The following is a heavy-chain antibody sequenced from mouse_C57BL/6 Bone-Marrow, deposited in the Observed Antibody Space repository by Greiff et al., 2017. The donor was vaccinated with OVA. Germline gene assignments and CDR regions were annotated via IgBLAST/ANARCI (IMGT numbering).Heavy chain of an antibody. CDR1: GYTFTDYY. Sequence: VQLQQSGPELVKPGASVKISCKASGYTFTDYYMNWVKQSHGKSLEWIGDINPNNGGTSYNQKFKGKATLTVDKSSSTAYMELRSLTSEDSAVYYCARYYGSSIYYAMDYWGQGTSVTVSS. CDR3: ARYYGSSIYYAMDY. D-gene: IGHD1-1*01. V-gene: IGHV1-26*01. J-gene: IGHJ4*01. CDR2: INPNNGGT.